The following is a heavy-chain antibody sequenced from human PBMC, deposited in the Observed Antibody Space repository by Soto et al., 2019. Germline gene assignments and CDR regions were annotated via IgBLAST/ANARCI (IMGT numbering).Heavy chain of an antibody. J-gene: IGHJ4*02. D-gene: IGHD2-15*01. CDR2: IYYSGST. CDR3: AGVAATVFDY. V-gene: IGHV4-59*08. CDR1: GGSISSYY. Sequence: QVQLQESGPGLVKPSETLSLTCTVSGGSISSYYWSWIRQPPGKGLEWIGYIYYSGSTNYNPSLKSRVTISVDTSKNQFSLKLSSVTVADTAVYYCAGVAATVFDYWGQGTLVTVSS.